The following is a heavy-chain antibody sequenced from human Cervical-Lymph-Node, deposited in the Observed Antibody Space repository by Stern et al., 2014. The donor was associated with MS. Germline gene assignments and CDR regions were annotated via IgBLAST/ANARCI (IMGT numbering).Heavy chain of an antibody. V-gene: IGHV3-9*01. CDR3: ARDITGSSAYFAY. J-gene: IGHJ4*02. CDR2: ISWNSVTI. Sequence: QLVESGGDLVQPGRSLRLSCAASGFTFDDYAMHWVRQAPGKGLEWVAGISWNSVTIGYADSVKGRFTTSRDNAYSSLYLQMNSLRPEDTALYYCARDITGSSAYFAYWGQGTLVTVSS. D-gene: IGHD1-14*01. CDR1: GFTFDDYA.